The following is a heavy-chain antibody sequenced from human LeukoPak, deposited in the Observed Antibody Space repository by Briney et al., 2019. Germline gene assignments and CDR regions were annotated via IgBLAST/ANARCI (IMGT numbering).Heavy chain of an antibody. D-gene: IGHD1-26*01. CDR1: GFTFSTYW. J-gene: IGHJ4*02. V-gene: IGHV3-7*01. CDR2: ISSEGIGQ. Sequence: PGGSLTLSCAASGFTFSTYWVTWVPHAPGKGVEWVATISSEGIGQYYLDSVKGRFTISRDNAQSSLFLQMTSVRTEDTAVYYCGRVRPGDADYWGQGTLVTVSS. CDR3: GRVRPGDADY.